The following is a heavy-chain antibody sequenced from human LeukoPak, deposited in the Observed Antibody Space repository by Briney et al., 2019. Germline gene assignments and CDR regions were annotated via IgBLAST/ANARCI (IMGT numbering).Heavy chain of an antibody. CDR3: ARSSPIGGYSYNYPIDY. V-gene: IGHV4-61*01. D-gene: IGHD5-18*01. Sequence: SETLSLTCTVSGGSVSSGTYYWSWIRQPPGKGLEWIGYIYYSGSTNYNPSLKSRVTISVDASETQFSLKVTSVNAADTAVYYCARSSPIGGYSYNYPIDYWGQGALVIVSS. CDR2: IYYSGST. CDR1: GGSVSSGTYY. J-gene: IGHJ4*02.